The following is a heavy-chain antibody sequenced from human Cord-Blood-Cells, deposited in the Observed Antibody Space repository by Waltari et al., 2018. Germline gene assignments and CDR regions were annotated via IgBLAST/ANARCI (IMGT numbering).Heavy chain of an antibody. CDR3: ARDERYVGADYDILTGYYYYYYMDV. V-gene: IGHV3-21*01. CDR1: GFTFSSYS. D-gene: IGHD3-9*01. Sequence: EVQLVESGGGLVKPGGSLRLSCAASGFTFSSYSMNWVRQAPGKGLEWGSSISSSSSYIYYADSVKGRFTISRDNAKNSLYLQMNSLRAEDTAVYYCARDERYVGADYDILTGYYYYYYMDVWGKGTTVTVSS. J-gene: IGHJ6*03. CDR2: ISSSSSYI.